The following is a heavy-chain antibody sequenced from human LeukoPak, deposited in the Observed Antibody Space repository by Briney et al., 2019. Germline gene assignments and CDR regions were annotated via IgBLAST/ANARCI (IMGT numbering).Heavy chain of an antibody. V-gene: IGHV4-59*01. Sequence: PSETLSLTCTVSGGSISSYYWSWIRQPPGKGLEWIGYIYYSGSTNYNPSLKGRVTISVDTSKNQFSLKLSSVTAADTAVYYCAREPRGSGSYYNGGFDYWGQGTLVTVSS. J-gene: IGHJ4*02. CDR2: IYYSGST. D-gene: IGHD3-10*01. CDR1: GGSISSYY. CDR3: AREPRGSGSYYNGGFDY.